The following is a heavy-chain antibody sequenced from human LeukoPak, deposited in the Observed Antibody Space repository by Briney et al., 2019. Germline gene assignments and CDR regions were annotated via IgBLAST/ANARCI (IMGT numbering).Heavy chain of an antibody. J-gene: IGHJ4*02. D-gene: IGHD4-23*01. CDR2: INHSGST. V-gene: IGHV4-34*01. CDR1: GGSFSGYY. Sequence: SETLPLTCAVYGGSFSGYYWSWIRQPPGKGLEWIGEINHSGSTNYNPSLKSRVTISVDTSKNQFSLKLSSVTAADTAVYYCARETTVGYFDDWSQGTLVTVSS. CDR3: ARETTVGYFDD.